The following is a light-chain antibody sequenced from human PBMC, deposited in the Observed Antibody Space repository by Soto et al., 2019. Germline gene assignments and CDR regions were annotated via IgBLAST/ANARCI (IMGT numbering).Light chain of an antibody. V-gene: IGKV2-28*01. CDR2: LGS. CDR3: MQALQTPQLT. J-gene: IGKJ4*01. Sequence: DIVMTQSPLSLPVTPGEPASVSCRSSQSLLHSNGYNYLDWYLQKPGQSPQLLIYLGSNRASGVPERFSGSGSGTDFTLKISRVEAEDVGVYYCMQALQTPQLTFGGGTKVEIK. CDR1: QSLLHSNGYNY.